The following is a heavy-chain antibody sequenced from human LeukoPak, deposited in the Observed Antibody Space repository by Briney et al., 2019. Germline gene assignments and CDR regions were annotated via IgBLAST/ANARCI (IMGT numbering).Heavy chain of an antibody. D-gene: IGHD5-24*01. CDR1: GFTFSSYW. CDR3: ARDRSERWLHRRYFDY. Sequence: PGGSLRLSCAASGFTFSSYWMSWVRQAPGKGLEWVANIKQDGSEKYYVDSVKGRFTISRDNAKNSLYLQMNSLRAEDTAVYYCARDRSERWLHRRYFDYWGQGTLVTVSS. J-gene: IGHJ4*02. V-gene: IGHV3-7*01. CDR2: IKQDGSEK.